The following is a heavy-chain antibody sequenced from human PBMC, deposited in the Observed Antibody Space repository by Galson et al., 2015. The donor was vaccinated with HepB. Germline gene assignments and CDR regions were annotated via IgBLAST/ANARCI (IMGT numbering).Heavy chain of an antibody. D-gene: IGHD2-15*01. Sequence: SLRLSCAASGFTFSSYAMSWVRQAPGKGLEWVSAISGSGGSTYYADSVKGRFTISRDNSKNTLYLQMNSLRAEDTAVYYCAKERYCSGGSCYSPVLWGQGTLVTVSS. CDR2: ISGSGGST. V-gene: IGHV3-23*01. J-gene: IGHJ4*02. CDR3: AKERYCSGGSCYSPVL. CDR1: GFTFSSYA.